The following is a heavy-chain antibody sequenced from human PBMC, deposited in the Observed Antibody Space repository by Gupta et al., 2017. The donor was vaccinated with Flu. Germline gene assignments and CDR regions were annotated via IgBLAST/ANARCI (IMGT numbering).Heavy chain of an antibody. V-gene: IGHV3-23*01. CDR1: GFTFSNYG. Sequence: EVQLLESGGGLVQPGGSLRLSCAASGFTFSNYGMSWVRQAPGKGLEWVSGISDSGGATYYADSVKGRFTISRDNSRDTLFLQMNTLRXEXTAVYYXAKDYQRITIVGVGPCEHWGQGTLVTVFS. D-gene: IGHD3-3*01. CDR3: AKDYQRITIVGVGPCEH. CDR2: ISDSGGAT. J-gene: IGHJ4*02.